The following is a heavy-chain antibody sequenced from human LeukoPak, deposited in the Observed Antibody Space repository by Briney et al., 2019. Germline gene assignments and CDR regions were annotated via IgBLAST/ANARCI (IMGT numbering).Heavy chain of an antibody. CDR3: ARGQGQDYYGSGSYSQALDY. CDR2: IYVRGIT. J-gene: IGHJ4*02. D-gene: IGHD3-10*01. Sequence: PGGSLRLSCAASGFIVSSNYMSWVRQAPGKGLEWVSVIYVRGITYYADSVKGRFTISRDNSKNTLYLQMNSLRAEDTAVYYCARGQGQDYYGSGSYSQALDYWGQGTLVTVSS. CDR1: GFIVSSNY. V-gene: IGHV3-53*01.